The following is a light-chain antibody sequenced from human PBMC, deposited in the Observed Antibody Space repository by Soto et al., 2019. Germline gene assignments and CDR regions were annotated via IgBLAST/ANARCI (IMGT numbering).Light chain of an antibody. CDR2: GAS. CDR3: QDYDYRPIT. Sequence: EIVGRQSETTLWLSPVERSTLYYMASESVSSSLAWYQHKPGQSPRLLIYGASTRATNIAASFSGSESGTEFTLTICGLQSEDFSVYYFQDYDYRPITCGQGTSLAI. J-gene: IGKJ5*01. CDR1: ESVSSS. V-gene: IGKV3-15*01.